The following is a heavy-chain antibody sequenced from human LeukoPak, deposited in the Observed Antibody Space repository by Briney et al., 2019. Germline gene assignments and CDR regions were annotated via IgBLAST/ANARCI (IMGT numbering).Heavy chain of an antibody. J-gene: IGHJ4*02. V-gene: IGHV1-18*01. Sequence: ASVKVSCKASGYTFTSYGISWVRQAPGQGLEWMGWISAYNGNTNYAQKLQGRVTMTTDTSTSTAYMELRSLRSDDTAVYYCARADPVDTAMVSFDYWGQGTLVIVSS. CDR1: GYTFTSYG. CDR3: ARADPVDTAMVSFDY. CDR2: ISAYNGNT. D-gene: IGHD5-18*01.